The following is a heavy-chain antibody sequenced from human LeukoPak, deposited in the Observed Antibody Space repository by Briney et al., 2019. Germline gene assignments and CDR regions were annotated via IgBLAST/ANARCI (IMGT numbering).Heavy chain of an antibody. Sequence: GGSLRLSCAASGFTVSSNYMSWVRQAPGKGLEWVSVIYSGGSTYYADSVKGRFIISRDNAKNSLYLQMNSLRAEDTAVYYCASQIWGSYPCHYWCQGTLVTVSS. V-gene: IGHV3-53*01. CDR1: GFTVSSNY. D-gene: IGHD3-16*01. CDR3: ASQIWGSYPCHY. J-gene: IGHJ4*02. CDR2: IYSGGST.